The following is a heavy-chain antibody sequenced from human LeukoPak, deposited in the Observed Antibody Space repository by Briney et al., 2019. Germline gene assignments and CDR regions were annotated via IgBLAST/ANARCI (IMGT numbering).Heavy chain of an antibody. CDR1: GYTFTSYD. Sequence: ASVKVSCKASGYTFTSYDINWVRQATGQGLEWMGWMNPNSGNTGYAQKFQGRVTMTRDTSTSTVYMELSSLRSEDTAVYYCARDRYYGSGSPGSALPDYWGQGTLVTVSS. CDR2: MNPNSGNT. J-gene: IGHJ4*02. V-gene: IGHV1-8*01. D-gene: IGHD3-10*01. CDR3: ARDRYYGSGSPGSALPDY.